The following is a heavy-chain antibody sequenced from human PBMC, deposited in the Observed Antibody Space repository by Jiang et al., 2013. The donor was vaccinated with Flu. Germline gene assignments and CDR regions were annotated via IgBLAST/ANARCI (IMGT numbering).Heavy chain of an antibody. CDR2: ISSSGSTI. D-gene: IGHD3-22*01. V-gene: IGHV3-11*01. CDR1: GFTVSRDY. J-gene: IGHJ4*02. Sequence: VESGGGLIQPGGSLRLSCAASGFTVSRDYMSWVRQAPGKGLEWVSYISSSGSTIYYADSVKGRFTISRDNAKNSLYLQMNSLRAEDTAVYYCARRYYYDSSGYSFDYWGQGTLVTVSS. CDR3: ARRYYYDSSGYSFDY.